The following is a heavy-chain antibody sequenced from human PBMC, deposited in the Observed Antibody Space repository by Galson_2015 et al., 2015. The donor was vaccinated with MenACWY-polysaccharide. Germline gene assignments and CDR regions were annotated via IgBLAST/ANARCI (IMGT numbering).Heavy chain of an antibody. CDR3: ARITGGEYFQY. CDR1: GYSFTSYW. Sequence: SGAEVKKPGESLKLSCKGLGYSFTSYWIGWVRQMPGKGLEWMGIVYPGGSDARFSPSFQGQVTMSVDKSISTAYLQWNSLKASDTAIYYCARITGGEYFQYWGQGALVTV. D-gene: IGHD3-10*01. CDR2: VYPGGSDA. V-gene: IGHV5-51*03. J-gene: IGHJ1*01.